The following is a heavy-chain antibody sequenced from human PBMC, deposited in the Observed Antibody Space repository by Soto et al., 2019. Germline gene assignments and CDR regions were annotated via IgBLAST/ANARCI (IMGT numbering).Heavy chain of an antibody. CDR2: ISGSGGST. D-gene: IGHD1-26*01. CDR3: APQIVGAALTFDY. J-gene: IGHJ4*02. V-gene: IGHV3-23*01. CDR1: GFTLSSYA. Sequence: LRLSCAASGFTLSSYAMSWVRQAPGKGLEWVSAISGSGGSTYYADSVKGLFTISRDNSKNTLYLQMNSLRAEDTAVYYCAPQIVGAALTFDYWGQGTLVTVSS.